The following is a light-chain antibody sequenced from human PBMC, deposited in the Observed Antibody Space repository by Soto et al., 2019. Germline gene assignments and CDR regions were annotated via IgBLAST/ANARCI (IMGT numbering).Light chain of an antibody. J-gene: IGKJ1*01. Sequence: EIVLTQSPGTLSLSPGERATLSCRSSHSVSSNYLAWYQQKPGQAPRLLIYDVSSRATGIPDRFSGSGSGTDFTLTISRLEPVDFAVYYCQQYGLSPTFGQGTKVELK. CDR1: HSVSSNY. CDR3: QQYGLSPT. V-gene: IGKV3-20*01. CDR2: DVS.